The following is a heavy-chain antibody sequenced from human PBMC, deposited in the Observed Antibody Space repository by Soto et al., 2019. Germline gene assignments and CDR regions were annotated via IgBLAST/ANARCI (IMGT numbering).Heavy chain of an antibody. V-gene: IGHV1-18*04. J-gene: IGHJ5*02. D-gene: IGHD2-8*01. CDR3: ARDRRLGYCTNGVCSNWFDP. CDR1: GYTFTSYG. CDR2: ISAYNGNT. Sequence: GASVKVSCKASGYTFTSYGISWVRQAPGQGLEWMGWISAYNGNTNYAQKLQGRVTMTTDTSTSTAYMELRSLRSDDTAVYYCARDRRLGYCTNGVCSNWFDPWGQGTLVTVS.